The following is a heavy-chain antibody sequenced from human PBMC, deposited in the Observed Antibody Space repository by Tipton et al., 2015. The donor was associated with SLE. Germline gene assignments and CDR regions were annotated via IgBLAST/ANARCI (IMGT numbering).Heavy chain of an antibody. J-gene: IGHJ5*02. Sequence: GLVKPSETLSLTCSVSGGSISSKYWSWIRQAPGKGLEWIGYIYYSGRTNNNPSLQSRVTISVDTSKNQLSLKMRSVTAADTAVYYCARGRVPNTWGLGILVTVST. V-gene: IGHV4-59*01. CDR3: ARGRVPNT. CDR1: GGSISSKY. CDR2: IYYSGRT.